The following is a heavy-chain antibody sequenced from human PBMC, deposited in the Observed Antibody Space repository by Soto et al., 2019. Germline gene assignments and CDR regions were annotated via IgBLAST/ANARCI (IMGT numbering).Heavy chain of an antibody. J-gene: IGHJ5*02. CDR3: ARGNKGPGHYGPGSQGWYGP. D-gene: IGHD3-10*01. CDR2: IIPITDTP. V-gene: IGHV1-69*06. Sequence: QVQLVQSGAEVKKPGSSVKVSCKASGGTFSSLAINWLRQAPGQGLEWMGVIIPITDTPNNAEKFQGRVTITADKATTTVYMELSSLTLEDTAMYYCARGNKGPGHYGPGSQGWYGPWGQGTLVTVSS. CDR1: GGTFSSLA.